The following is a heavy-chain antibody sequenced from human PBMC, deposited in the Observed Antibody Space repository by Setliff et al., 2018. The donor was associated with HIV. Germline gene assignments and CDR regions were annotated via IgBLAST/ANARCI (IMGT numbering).Heavy chain of an antibody. CDR2: IYPGDSDI. J-gene: IGHJ6*03. CDR3: VRHRSAVAGIRIGYCYYMDV. Sequence: PGGSLRISCGASGYTFTNYWIGWVRQMPGKGLEWMGIIYPGDSDIIYSPSFQGQVTISADKSITTAYLQGSSLKASDTAIYYCVRHRSAVAGIRIGYCYYMDVWGKGTTVTVSS. D-gene: IGHD6-19*01. CDR1: GYTFTNYW. V-gene: IGHV5-51*01.